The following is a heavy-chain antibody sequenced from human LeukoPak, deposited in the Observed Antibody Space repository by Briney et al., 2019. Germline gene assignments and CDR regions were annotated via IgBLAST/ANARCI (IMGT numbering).Heavy chain of an antibody. Sequence: PSETLSLTCTVSGGSISSGGYYWSWIRQHPGKGLEWIGYIYYSGSTYYNPSLKSRVTISVDTSKNQFSLKLSSVTAADTAVYYCARGFILQLAPDDYWGQGTLVTVSS. CDR2: IYYSGST. D-gene: IGHD6-6*01. J-gene: IGHJ4*02. V-gene: IGHV4-31*03. CDR3: ARGFILQLAPDDY. CDR1: GGSISSGGYY.